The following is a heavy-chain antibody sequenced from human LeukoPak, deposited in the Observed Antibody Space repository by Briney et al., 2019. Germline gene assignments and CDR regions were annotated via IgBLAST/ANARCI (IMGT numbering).Heavy chain of an antibody. J-gene: IGHJ4*02. V-gene: IGHV5-10-1*01. CDR2: IDSSDSYT. D-gene: IGHD6-19*01. CDR3: AGAGSGWYLEMGY. Sequence: HGESLKISCKGSGYSFTSYWIGWVRQMPGKGLEWMGRIDSSDSYTNYSPSFQGHVTISADKSISTAYLQWSSLKASDTAMYYCAGAGSGWYLEMGYWGQGTLVTVSS. CDR1: GYSFTSYW.